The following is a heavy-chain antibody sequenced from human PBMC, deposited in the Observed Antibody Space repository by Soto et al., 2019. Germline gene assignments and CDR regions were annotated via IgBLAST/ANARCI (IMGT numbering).Heavy chain of an antibody. J-gene: IGHJ4*02. Sequence: SLTCAVYGGSFSGYYWSWIRQPPGKGLEWIGEINHRGSTKYNPSLKSRVTILVDTSKNQFSLKLSSVTAADTAVYYCARGDTTLGLSYWGLGTLVTVSS. D-gene: IGHD1-26*01. CDR3: ARGDTTLGLSY. V-gene: IGHV4-34*01. CDR2: INHRGST. CDR1: GGSFSGYY.